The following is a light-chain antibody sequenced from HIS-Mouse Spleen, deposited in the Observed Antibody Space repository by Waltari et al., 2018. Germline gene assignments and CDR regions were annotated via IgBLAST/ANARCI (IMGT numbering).Light chain of an antibody. CDR2: KAS. J-gene: IGKJ1*01. V-gene: IGKV1-5*03. CDR3: QQYNSYSWT. Sequence: DIQMTKPPSTLSALLGDSFPITCRASQSISSWLAWYQQKPGKAPKLLIYKASSLESGVQSRFSGSGSGTEFTLTISSLQPDDFATYYCQQYNSYSWTFGQGTKVEIK. CDR1: QSISSW.